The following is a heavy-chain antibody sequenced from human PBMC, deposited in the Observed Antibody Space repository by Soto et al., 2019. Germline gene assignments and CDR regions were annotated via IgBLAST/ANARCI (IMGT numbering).Heavy chain of an antibody. V-gene: IGHV1-45*02. CDR2: ITPFNGDV. CDR1: GNTFTYRY. CDR3: ASGGAGSGPFTWELPDH. Sequence: SVKVSCKALGNTFTYRYLHWVRQAPGQAFEWMGWITPFNGDVHYAQKFQERVTITRDRSINTAYMRMSSLRSEDTAMYYCASGGAGSGPFTWELPDHWGQGTLVTVSS. D-gene: IGHD1-26*01. J-gene: IGHJ4*02.